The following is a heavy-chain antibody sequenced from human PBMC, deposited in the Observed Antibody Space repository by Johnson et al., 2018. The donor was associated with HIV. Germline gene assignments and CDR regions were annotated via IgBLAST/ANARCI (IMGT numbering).Heavy chain of an antibody. D-gene: IGHD6-6*01. V-gene: IGHV3-33*06. Sequence: QVQLVESGGGVVQPGRSLRLSCAASGFTFSSYAMHWVRQAPGKGLEWVAVIWYDGSNKYYADSVKGRLTISRDNSKNTLYMQMNSLRAEDTAVYYCAKVLGYSSSSRDAFDIWGQGTMVTVSS. CDR1: GFTFSSYA. J-gene: IGHJ3*02. CDR2: IWYDGSNK. CDR3: AKVLGYSSSSRDAFDI.